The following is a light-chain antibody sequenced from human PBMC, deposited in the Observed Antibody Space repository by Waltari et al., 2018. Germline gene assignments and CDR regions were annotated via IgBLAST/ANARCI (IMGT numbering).Light chain of an antibody. V-gene: IGLV2-23*02. CDR3: CSYAGNSISV. J-gene: IGLJ3*02. CDR2: EVS. CDR1: NNDVGNYNF. Sequence: QSALTQPASVSGSPGQSITISCTGTNNDVGNYNFVSWYQQHPGKVPRLIIFEVSQRPSGVSLRFSGSKSGNTASLTISGLQAEDEADYYCCSYAGNSISVFGGGTKVTVL.